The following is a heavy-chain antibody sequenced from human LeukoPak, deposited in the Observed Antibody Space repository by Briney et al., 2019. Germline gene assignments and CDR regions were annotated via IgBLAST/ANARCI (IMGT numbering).Heavy chain of an antibody. CDR1: GGTFSSYA. Sequence: SVKVSCKASGGTFSSYAISWVRQAPGQGLEWMGGIIPIFGTANYAQKFQGRVTITTDESTSTAYMELSSLRPEDTAAYYCARDPRIGFWSATSKAFDIWGQGTMVTVSS. CDR3: ARDPRIGFWSATSKAFDI. J-gene: IGHJ3*02. D-gene: IGHD3-3*01. V-gene: IGHV1-69*05. CDR2: IIPIFGTA.